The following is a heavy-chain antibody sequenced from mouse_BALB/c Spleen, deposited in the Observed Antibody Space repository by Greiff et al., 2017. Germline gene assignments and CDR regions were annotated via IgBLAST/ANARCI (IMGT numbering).Heavy chain of an antibody. CDR1: GFSLSTSGMG. J-gene: IGHJ2*01. Sequence: QVTLKESGPGILQPSQTLSLTCSFSGFSLSTSGMGVSWIRQPSGKGLEWLAHIYWDDDKRYNPSLKSRLTISKDTSRNQVFLKITSVDTADTATYYCARSPSNFYFDYWGQGTTLTVSS. CDR3: ARSPSNFYFDY. CDR2: IYWDDDK. D-gene: IGHD4-1*01. V-gene: IGHV8-12*01.